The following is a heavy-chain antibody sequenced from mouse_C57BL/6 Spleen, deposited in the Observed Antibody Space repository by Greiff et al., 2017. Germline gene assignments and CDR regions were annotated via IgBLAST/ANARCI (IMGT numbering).Heavy chain of an antibody. Sequence: DVKLVESGGGLVKPGGSLKLSCAASGFTFSSYAMSWVRQTPEKRLEWVATISDGGSYTYYPDNVKGRFTISRDNAKNNLYLQMSHLKSEDTAMYYCAREITTVVAGGYAMDYWGQGTSVTVSS. CDR1: GFTFSSYA. V-gene: IGHV5-4*01. J-gene: IGHJ4*01. D-gene: IGHD1-1*01. CDR3: AREITTVVAGGYAMDY. CDR2: ISDGGSYT.